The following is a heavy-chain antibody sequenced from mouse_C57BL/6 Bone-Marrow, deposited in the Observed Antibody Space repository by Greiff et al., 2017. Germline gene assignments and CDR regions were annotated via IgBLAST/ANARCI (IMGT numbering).Heavy chain of an antibody. D-gene: IGHD4-1*01. J-gene: IGHJ1*03. CDR1: GFTFSSYA. V-gene: IGHV5-4*01. Sequence: EVMLVESGGGLVKPGGSLKLSCAASGFTFSSYAMSWVRQTPEKRLEWVATISDGGSYTYYPDNVKGRFTISRDNAKNNLYLQMSHLKSEDTAMYYCARDSGLGPYWYFDVWGTGTTVTVSS. CDR2: ISDGGSYT. CDR3: ARDSGLGPYWYFDV.